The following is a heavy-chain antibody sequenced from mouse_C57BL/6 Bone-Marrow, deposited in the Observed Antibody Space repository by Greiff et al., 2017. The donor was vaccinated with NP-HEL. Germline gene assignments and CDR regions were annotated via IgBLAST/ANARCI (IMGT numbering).Heavy chain of an antibody. CDR2: INPDGGST. J-gene: IGHJ1*03. CDR3: AGRGLWDFDD. D-gene: IGHD3-1*01. V-gene: IGHV5-2*01. Sequence: EVQLVESGGGLVQPGESLKLSCESTEYEFPSYDMSWVRQTPEKRLELVASINPDGGSTYYPDTIERRFTISRDNTKNTLDLQMSSLRSEDTALYYCAGRGLWDFDDWGKGTPVTVSS. CDR1: EYEFPSYD.